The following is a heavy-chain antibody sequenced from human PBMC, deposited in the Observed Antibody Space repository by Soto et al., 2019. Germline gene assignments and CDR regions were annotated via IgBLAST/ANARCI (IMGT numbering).Heavy chain of an antibody. CDR1: GYTFTSYD. D-gene: IGHD6-19*01. CDR2: MNPNSGST. Sequence: GASVKVSCKASGYTFTSYDINWVRQATGQGLEWMGWMNPNSGSTGYAQKFQGRVTMTRNTSISTAYMELSSLRSEDTAVYYCASGADLVAGNYYYYGMDVWGQGTTVTVSS. V-gene: IGHV1-8*01. CDR3: ASGADLVAGNYYYYGMDV. J-gene: IGHJ6*02.